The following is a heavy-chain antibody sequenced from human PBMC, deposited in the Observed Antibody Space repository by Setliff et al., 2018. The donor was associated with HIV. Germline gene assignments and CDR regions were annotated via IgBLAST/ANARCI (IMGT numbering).Heavy chain of an antibody. CDR1: GGSISSYY. J-gene: IGHJ3*02. V-gene: IGHV4-59*01. D-gene: IGHD3-22*01. CDR3: ARGPSVTMTNDAFDI. Sequence: SETLSLTCTVSGGSISSYYWSWIRQPPGKGLEWIGYIYYSGSTNYNPSLKSRVAISVDTSKNQFSLKLSSVTAADTAVYYCARGPSVTMTNDAFDIWGQGTMVTVSS. CDR2: IYYSGST.